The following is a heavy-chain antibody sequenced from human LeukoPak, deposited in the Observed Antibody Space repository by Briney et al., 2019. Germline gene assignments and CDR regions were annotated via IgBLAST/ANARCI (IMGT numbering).Heavy chain of an antibody. CDR2: IGGPEET. D-gene: IGHD2-2*01. Sequence: PGGSLRLSCAASGFTFGSCAMSWVRQAPGKGLEWVSSIGGPEETYYADSVKGRFTVSRDNSKDTLYLQMNSLRAEDTAVYYCARDLDVVVPAAMGAFEIWGQGTMVTVSS. J-gene: IGHJ3*02. CDR1: GFTFGSCA. V-gene: IGHV3-23*01. CDR3: ARDLDVVVPAAMGAFEI.